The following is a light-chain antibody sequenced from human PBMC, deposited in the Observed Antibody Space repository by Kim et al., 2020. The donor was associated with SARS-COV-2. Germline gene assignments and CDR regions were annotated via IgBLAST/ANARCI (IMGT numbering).Light chain of an antibody. CDR2: GND. J-gene: IGLJ3*02. V-gene: IGLV1-40*01. Sequence: QRVIISCTGSSSIIEPDYDVHWYQHFPGTVPKLLIYGNDKRAPGVPDRFSGSKSGTTASLAIARLQAEDEADYYCLSYDTRLTGSVFGGGTKVTVL. CDR1: SSIIEPDYD. CDR3: LSYDTRLTGSV.